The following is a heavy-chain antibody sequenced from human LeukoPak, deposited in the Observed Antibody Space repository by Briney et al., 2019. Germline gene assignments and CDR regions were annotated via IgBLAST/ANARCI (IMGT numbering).Heavy chain of an antibody. Sequence: PGGSLRLSCAASGFTVSSNYMSWVRQAPGKGLEWVSVIYSGGSTYYADSVKGRFTISRDNSKNTLYLQMNSLRAEDTAVYYCARLSRAVYYFDYWGQGTLVTVSS. CDR3: ARLSRAVYYFDY. V-gene: IGHV3-66*01. CDR1: GFTVSSNY. D-gene: IGHD5-24*01. CDR2: IYSGGST. J-gene: IGHJ4*02.